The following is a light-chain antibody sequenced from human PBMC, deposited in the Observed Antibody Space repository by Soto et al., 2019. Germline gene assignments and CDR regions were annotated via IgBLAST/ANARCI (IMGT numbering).Light chain of an antibody. CDR2: SAS. J-gene: IGKJ4*01. Sequence: DIQMTQSPSSVSASIGDRVTITCRASQGISTYLAWYQQKPGTAPTLLISSASSLQSGVPSRFSGSGSGTDFTLTINGLQPEDFATFFCQQANSFPLTFGGGTKVEIK. V-gene: IGKV1-12*01. CDR3: QQANSFPLT. CDR1: QGISTY.